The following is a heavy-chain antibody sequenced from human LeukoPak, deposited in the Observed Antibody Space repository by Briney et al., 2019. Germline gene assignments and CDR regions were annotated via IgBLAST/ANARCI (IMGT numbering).Heavy chain of an antibody. CDR1: GFTFSNYW. J-gene: IGHJ4*02. V-gene: IGHV3-74*01. CDR2: VNNDGRGA. CDR3: ARGGYQHGYDY. Sequence: RGGSLRLSCVVSGFTFSNYWMHWVRQAPGKGLVWVSRVNNDGRGAIYADSVKGRFTISRDNDKNTVFLQMNSLRAEDTAVYYCARGGYQHGYDYWGQGARVTVSS. D-gene: IGHD2-2*01.